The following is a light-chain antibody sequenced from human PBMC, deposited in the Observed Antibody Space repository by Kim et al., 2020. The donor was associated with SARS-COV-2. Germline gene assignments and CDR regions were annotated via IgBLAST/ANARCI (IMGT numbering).Light chain of an antibody. V-gene: IGLV2-14*03. CDR1: TSYFIDSTY. CDR2: DVS. Sequence: GPSITISCTGTTSYFIDSTYVSFDQQHPHKPPKLILCDVSNRPSGISDRFSGSKSGNTASLIISGLQAEDEADYYCSSYTSSNIWVFGGGTQLTVL. J-gene: IGLJ3*02. CDR3: SSYTSSNIWV.